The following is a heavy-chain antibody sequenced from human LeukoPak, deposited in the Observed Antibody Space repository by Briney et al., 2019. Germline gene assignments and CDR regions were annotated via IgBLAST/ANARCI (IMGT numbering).Heavy chain of an antibody. CDR1: GFTFSSYA. D-gene: IGHD3-16*02. CDR3: AKDLRTVVVVGLDY. J-gene: IGHJ4*02. Sequence: GGSLRLSCAASGFTFSSYAMSWVRQAPGKGLEWVSAISGSSGSTYYADSVKGRFTISRDNSKNTLYLQMNSLRAEDTAVYYCAKDLRTVVVVGLDYWGQGTLVTVSS. V-gene: IGHV3-23*01. CDR2: ISGSSGST.